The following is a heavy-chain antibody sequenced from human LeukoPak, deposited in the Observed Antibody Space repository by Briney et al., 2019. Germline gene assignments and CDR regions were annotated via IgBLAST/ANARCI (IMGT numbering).Heavy chain of an antibody. D-gene: IGHD4-11*01. J-gene: IGHJ4*02. CDR1: GFTFSSYA. Sequence: PGRSLRLSCAASGFTFSSYAMHWVRQAPGKGLEWVAVISYDGSNKYYADSVKGRFTISRDNSKNTLYLQMNSLRAEDTAVYYCAKDWSTVTTWAIGDYWGQGTLVTVSS. CDR2: ISYDGSNK. CDR3: AKDWSTVTTWAIGDY. V-gene: IGHV3-30*04.